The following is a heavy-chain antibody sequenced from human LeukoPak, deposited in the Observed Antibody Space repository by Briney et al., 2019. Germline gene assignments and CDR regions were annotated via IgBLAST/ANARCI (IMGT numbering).Heavy chain of an antibody. CDR3: ARGKYYYDSSGYYYVSP. CDR1: GGSFSGYY. CDR2: INHSGST. V-gene: IGHV4-34*01. J-gene: IGHJ5*02. D-gene: IGHD3-22*01. Sequence: PSETLSLTCAVYGGSFSGYYWSWIRQPPGKGLEWIGEINHSGSTNYSPSLKSRVTISVDTSKNQFSLKLSSVTAADTAVYYCARGKYYYDSSGYYYVSPWGQRTLVTVSS.